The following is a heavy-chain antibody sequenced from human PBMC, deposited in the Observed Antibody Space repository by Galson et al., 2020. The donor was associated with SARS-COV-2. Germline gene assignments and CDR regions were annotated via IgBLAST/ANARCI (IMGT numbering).Heavy chain of an antibody. V-gene: IGHV4-34*01. Sequence: ETSETLSLTCAVSGDSFSGYYWSWIRQPPGKGLEWIGEINHSGRTNYNPSLKSRVTISIDTSKKQFSLNLSSVTAADTAVYYCARLAGDCTNGVWASRAQGPLVLVTS. J-gene: IGHJ4*02. CDR3: ARLAGDCTNGVWAS. CDR1: GDSFSGYY. CDR2: INHSGRT. D-gene: IGHD2-8*01.